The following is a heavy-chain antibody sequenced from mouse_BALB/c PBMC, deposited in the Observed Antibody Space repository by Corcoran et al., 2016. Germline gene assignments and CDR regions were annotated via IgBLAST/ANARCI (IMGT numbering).Heavy chain of an antibody. Sequence: QIQLVQSGPELKKPGVTVKISCKASGYTFTNYGMNWVKQAPGKGLKWMGWINTYTGEPTYADDFKGRFAFSLDTSASTAYLQINNLKNEDTATYFCARASLGDGFAYWGQGTLVTVSA. D-gene: IGHD3-1*01. V-gene: IGHV9-3-1*01. J-gene: IGHJ3*01. CDR3: ARASLGDGFAY. CDR1: GYTFTNYG. CDR2: INTYTGEP.